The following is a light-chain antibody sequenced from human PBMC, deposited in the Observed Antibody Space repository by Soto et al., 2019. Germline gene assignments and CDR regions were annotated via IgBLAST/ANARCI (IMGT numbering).Light chain of an antibody. V-gene: IGKV3-20*01. CDR2: DAS. CDR3: QQFDGSLWT. Sequence: EIVLTQSPRTLSLSPAGGAGLXWRASQSVTSTHLAWYQQKPGQAPRLLIYDASTRATGIPDRFSGSGSGTDFTLTISRLEPEDFAVYCCQQFDGSLWTFGPGTKVDIK. CDR1: QSVTSTH. J-gene: IGKJ1*01.